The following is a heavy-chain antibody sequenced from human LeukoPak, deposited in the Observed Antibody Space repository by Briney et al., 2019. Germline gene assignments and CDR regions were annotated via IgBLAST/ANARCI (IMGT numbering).Heavy chain of an antibody. J-gene: IGHJ5*02. CDR3: ARSWLVPRRGWFDP. V-gene: IGHV4-39*01. Sequence: PSETLSLTCTGSGVSISSSSYYWGWIRQPPGKGREWIGSIDYSGSTYYNPSLKSRVTISVDTSKNQFSLKLSSVTAADTAVYYCARSWLVPRRGWFDPWGQGTLVTVSS. D-gene: IGHD6-19*01. CDR1: GVSISSSSYY. CDR2: IDYSGST.